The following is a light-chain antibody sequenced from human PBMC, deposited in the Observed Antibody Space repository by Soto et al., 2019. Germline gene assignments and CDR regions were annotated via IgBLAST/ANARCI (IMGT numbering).Light chain of an antibody. V-gene: IGKV1-39*01. Sequence: DIQMTQSPSSLSASVGDRFTITCRARQSISSYLNWYQQKPAKAPKLLIYAASSLQSGVPSRFSGSGSGTDFTLPISSLQPEDVVTYYCQQSYSTPATFGQGTKLEIK. CDR3: QQSYSTPAT. CDR2: AAS. CDR1: QSISSY. J-gene: IGKJ2*01.